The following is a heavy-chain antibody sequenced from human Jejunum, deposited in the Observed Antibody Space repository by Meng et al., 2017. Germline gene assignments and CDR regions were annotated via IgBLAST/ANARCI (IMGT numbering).Heavy chain of an antibody. V-gene: IGHV3-23*01. J-gene: IGHJ3*02. CDR1: GFTFSHYV. Sequence: GESLKISCTASGFTFSHYVMSWFRQAPGKGLEWVSSMSTHGDHTYYADSVKGRFTISRDNSMNTLLLQMSTLTVEDTAIYYCAKDIADDFYFDANDIWGQGTQVTVSS. CDR2: MSTHGDHT. D-gene: IGHD3-3*01. CDR3: AKDIADDFYFDANDI.